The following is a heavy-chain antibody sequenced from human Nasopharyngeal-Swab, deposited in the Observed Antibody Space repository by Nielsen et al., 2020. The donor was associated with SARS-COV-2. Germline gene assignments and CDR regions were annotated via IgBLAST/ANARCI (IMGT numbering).Heavy chain of an antibody. CDR3: TTACYYDSSGYPAGEDDAFDI. V-gene: IGHV3-15*01. D-gene: IGHD3-22*01. Sequence: WIRQPPGKGLEWVGRIKSKTDGGTTDYAAPVKGRFTISRDDSKNTLYLQTNSLKTEDTAVYYCTTACYYDSSGYPAGEDDAFDIWGQGTMVTVSS. J-gene: IGHJ3*02. CDR2: IKSKTDGGTT.